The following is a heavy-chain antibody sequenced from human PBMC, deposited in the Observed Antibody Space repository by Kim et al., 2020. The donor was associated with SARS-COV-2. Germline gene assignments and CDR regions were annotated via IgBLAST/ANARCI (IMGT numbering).Heavy chain of an antibody. CDR1: GFTFSSYT. Sequence: GGSLRLSCPASGFTFSSYTMGWVRQAPGKGLEWVSSISDSGSGTFYADSVKGRFTISRDNSKRTLFLQMNSLRAEDTAIYYCAKDFGGTSGYFDYWGQGALVTVSS. V-gene: IGHV3-23*01. CDR2: ISDSGSGT. CDR3: AKDFGGTSGYFDY. J-gene: IGHJ4*02. D-gene: IGHD1-26*01.